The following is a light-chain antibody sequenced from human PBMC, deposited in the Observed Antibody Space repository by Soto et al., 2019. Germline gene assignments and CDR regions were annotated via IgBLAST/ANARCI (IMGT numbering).Light chain of an antibody. Sequence: QLVLTQPPSASGTPGQRVTISCSGSSSNIGSNHVYWYQQFPGTAPKLLMYRSDQRPSGVPDRFSGSKSGTSASLAISGLRSDDEADYYCSARDDSLSGVLFGGGTKLTVL. J-gene: IGLJ2*01. CDR2: RSD. CDR1: SSNIGSNH. CDR3: SARDDSLSGVL. V-gene: IGLV1-47*01.